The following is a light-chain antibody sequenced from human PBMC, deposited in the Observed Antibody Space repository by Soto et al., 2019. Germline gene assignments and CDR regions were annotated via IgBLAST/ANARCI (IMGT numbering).Light chain of an antibody. V-gene: IGKV3-20*01. CDR2: AAS. CDR1: QSVSNTY. J-gene: IGKJ5*01. Sequence: EIVLTQSPGPLSLSPGERATLSCRASQSVSNTYLAWYQQKPGQAPRLLIYAASSRATGIPDRFSGSGSGTEFTLTISSLQSEDFAVYYCQQYNDWPPITFGQGTRLEIK. CDR3: QQYNDWPPIT.